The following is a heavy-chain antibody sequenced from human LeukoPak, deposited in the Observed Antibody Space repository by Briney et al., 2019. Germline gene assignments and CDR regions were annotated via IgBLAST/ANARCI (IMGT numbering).Heavy chain of an antibody. CDR2: ISASEKDH. CDR3: ATDGVGIVPGDVFDI. V-gene: IGHV3-21*01. D-gene: IGHD2-8*01. Sequence: GGSLRLSCAASGFPFSTYSMNWVRQAPGKDLEWVSFISASEKDHYYADSVKGRFTISRDNAKNSVYLQMNSLRAEDTAVYYCATDGVGIVPGDVFDIWGQGTMVTVSS. CDR1: GFPFSTYS. J-gene: IGHJ3*02.